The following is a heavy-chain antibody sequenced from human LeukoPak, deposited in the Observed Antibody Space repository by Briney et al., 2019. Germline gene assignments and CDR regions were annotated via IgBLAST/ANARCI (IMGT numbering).Heavy chain of an antibody. CDR3: ACREFYSPWPGP. CDR2: ISSSSSTI. CDR1: GFTFSSYS. J-gene: IGHJ5*02. V-gene: IGHV3-48*04. D-gene: IGHD5-18*01. Sequence: GGSLRLSCAASGFTFSSYSMNWVRQAPGKGLEWVSYISSSSSTIYYADSVKGRFTISRDNAKNSLNLQMNSLRAEDTAVYYCACREFYSPWPGPWGQGTLVTVSS.